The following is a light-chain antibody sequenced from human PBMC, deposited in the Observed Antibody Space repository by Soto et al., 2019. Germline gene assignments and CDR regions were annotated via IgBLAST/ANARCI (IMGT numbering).Light chain of an antibody. Sequence: EIVLTQSPGTLSLSPGERATLSCRASQSVGSRFLAWYQQKPGQAPRLLIYGASNRATGIPDRFSGSGSGTDFTLTISRLEPEEFAVYYCQQSGTSPPVAFGGWTKVEIK. J-gene: IGKJ4*01. CDR1: QSVGSRF. CDR2: GAS. CDR3: QQSGTSPPVA. V-gene: IGKV3-20*01.